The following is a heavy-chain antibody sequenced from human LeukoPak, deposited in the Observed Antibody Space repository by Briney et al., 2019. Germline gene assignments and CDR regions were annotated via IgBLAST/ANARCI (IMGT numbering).Heavy chain of an antibody. V-gene: IGHV4-39*07. D-gene: IGHD3-3*01. J-gene: IGHJ4*02. CDR3: ASGVDYYFDY. Sequence: QPSETLSLTCTVSGGSISSSSYYWGWIRQPPGKGLEWIGEIYHSGSTNYNPSLKSRVTISVDKSKNQFSLKLSSVTAADTAVYYCASGVDYYFDYWGQGTLVTVSS. CDR1: GGSISSSSYY. CDR2: IYHSGST.